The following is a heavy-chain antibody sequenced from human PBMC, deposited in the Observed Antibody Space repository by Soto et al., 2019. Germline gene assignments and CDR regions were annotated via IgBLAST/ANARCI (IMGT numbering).Heavy chain of an antibody. Sequence: GGSLRLSCAASGFTFSSYAMHWVRQAPGKGLEWVAVISYDGISKHYADSVKGRFSISRDDPENTLYVQMNSLRAEDTAVYYCAKDGYLDTYYFDYWGQGTLVTVSS. CDR2: ISYDGISK. CDR1: GFTFSSYA. V-gene: IGHV3-30-3*01. CDR3: AKDGYLDTYYFDY. D-gene: IGHD3-9*01. J-gene: IGHJ4*02.